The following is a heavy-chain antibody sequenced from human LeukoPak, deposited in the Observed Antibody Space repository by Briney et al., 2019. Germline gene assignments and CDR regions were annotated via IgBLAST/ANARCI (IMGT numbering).Heavy chain of an antibody. D-gene: IGHD6-19*01. CDR3: AGAIAVPAGPDYY. V-gene: IGHV4-4*07. J-gene: IGHJ4*01. Sequence: SSETLSLTCTVSGGSISSFHWSWIRQPAGKGLEWIGRIYTSGSTNYDPSLESRVTMSVDTSKNQLSLKLNSVTAADTAVYYCAGAIAVPAGPDYYWGLGTLVTVSS. CDR2: IYTSGST. CDR1: GGSISSFH.